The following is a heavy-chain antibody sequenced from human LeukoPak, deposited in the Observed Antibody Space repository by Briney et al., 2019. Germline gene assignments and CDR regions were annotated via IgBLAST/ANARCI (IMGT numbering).Heavy chain of an antibody. D-gene: IGHD3-3*01. Sequence: SEALSLTCTVSGGSISSYYWSWIRQPAGKGLEWIGRIYTSGSTNYNPSLKSRVTMSVDTSKNQFSLKLSSVTAADTAVYYCARDPTKIFGVVSVSGRNWFDPWGQGTLVTVSS. CDR1: GGSISSYY. CDR3: ARDPTKIFGVVSVSGRNWFDP. J-gene: IGHJ5*02. V-gene: IGHV4-4*07. CDR2: IYTSGST.